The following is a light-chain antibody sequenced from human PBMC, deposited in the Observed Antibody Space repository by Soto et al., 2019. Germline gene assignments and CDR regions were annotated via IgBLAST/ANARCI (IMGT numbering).Light chain of an antibody. CDR3: QQYGSSPQT. CDR1: QSVSSSY. CDR2: GAS. V-gene: IGKV3-20*01. Sequence: ELVLTQSPGTLSLSPGERATLSCRASQSVSSSYLAWYQQKPGQAPRLLIYGASRSATGIPDRFSGSGSGTDFTLTTSTLDPEDFEVYYCQQYGSSPQTCGQGTRLEIK. J-gene: IGKJ5*01.